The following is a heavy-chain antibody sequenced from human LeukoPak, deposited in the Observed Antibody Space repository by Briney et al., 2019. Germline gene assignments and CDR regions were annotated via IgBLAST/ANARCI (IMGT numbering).Heavy chain of an antibody. J-gene: IGHJ6*03. CDR1: GYTFTRYA. Sequence: ASVKVSCKASGYTFTRYALNWVRQAPGQGLEWMGWINSNTGNAKYAQGFTGRSIFSLDTSVSTAYLQISSLKAEDTAVYYCARVESHGSLGVWGNGTTVTV. CDR2: INSNTGNA. CDR3: ARVESHGSLGV. V-gene: IGHV7-4-1*02. D-gene: IGHD3-3*01.